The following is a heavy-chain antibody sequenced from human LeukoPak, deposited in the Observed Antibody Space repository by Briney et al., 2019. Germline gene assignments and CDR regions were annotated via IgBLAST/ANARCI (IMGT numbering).Heavy chain of an antibody. Sequence: GGSLRLSCAASGFTFRTYWMSWVRQAPGKGLEWVANIKEDGSEKYYVDSVKGRFTISRDNAKNSLYLQMNSLRAEDTAVYYCARSGGLRIYFDYWGQGTLVTVSS. CDR3: ARSGGLRIYFDY. D-gene: IGHD4-17*01. J-gene: IGHJ4*02. V-gene: IGHV3-7*01. CDR1: GFTFRTYW. CDR2: IKEDGSEK.